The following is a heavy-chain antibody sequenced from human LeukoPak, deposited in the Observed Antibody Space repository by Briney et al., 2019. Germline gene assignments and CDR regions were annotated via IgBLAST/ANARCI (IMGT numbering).Heavy chain of an antibody. D-gene: IGHD6-19*01. J-gene: IGHJ4*02. CDR1: GFTFSSYS. CDR2: ISSGSSCI. CDR3: ARVFGSGWMYFDF. Sequence: GGSLRLSCAASGFTFSSYSMNWVRQAPGKGLEWVSSISSGSSCIYYADSVKGRFTISRDNAKNSLHLQMNSLTAEDTAVYYCARVFGSGWMYFDFWGQGTLVTVSS. V-gene: IGHV3-21*01.